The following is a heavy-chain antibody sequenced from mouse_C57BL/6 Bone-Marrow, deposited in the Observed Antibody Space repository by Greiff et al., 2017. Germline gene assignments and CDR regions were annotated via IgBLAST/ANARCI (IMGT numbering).Heavy chain of an antibody. J-gene: IGHJ2*01. Sequence: QVQLKQSGAELVRPGTSVKVSCKASGYAFTNYLIEWVKQRPGQGLEWIGVINPGSGGTNYNEKFKGKATLTADKSSSTAYMQLSSLTSEDSAVYFCARKGYDYDGGFDYWGQGTTLTVSS. D-gene: IGHD2-4*01. V-gene: IGHV1-54*01. CDR3: ARKGYDYDGGFDY. CDR2: INPGSGGT. CDR1: GYAFTNYL.